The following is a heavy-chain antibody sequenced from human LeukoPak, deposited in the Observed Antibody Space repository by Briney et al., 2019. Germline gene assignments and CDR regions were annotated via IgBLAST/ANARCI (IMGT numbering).Heavy chain of an antibody. J-gene: IGHJ4*02. V-gene: IGHV1-2*02. D-gene: IGHD3-10*01. CDR1: GYTFTGYY. CDR2: INPNSGGT. Sequence: ASVKVSCKASGYTFTGYYIHWVRQAPGQGLEWMGWINPNSGGTNYAQKFQGRVTMTRDTSISTAYMELSRLRSDDTAVYYCARDLITMVRGRGTIASYWGQGTLVTVSS. CDR3: ARDLITMVRGRGTIASY.